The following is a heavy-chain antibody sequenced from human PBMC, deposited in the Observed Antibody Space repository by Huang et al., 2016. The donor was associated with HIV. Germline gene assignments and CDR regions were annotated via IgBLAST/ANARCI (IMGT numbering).Heavy chain of an antibody. D-gene: IGHD2-2*01. CDR3: ARHAGTSRRYYFDF. CDR2: MYYSGRT. CDR1: GVSINSRTYY. V-gene: IGHV4-39*01. Sequence: QVQLQESGPGLVRPSETLSLTCIVSGVSINSRTYYWGWIRQPPGRGREWCGSMYYSGRTYYNPSLKSRVTMSIDTSKNEFSLKLGSVTAADTAVYYCARHAGTSRRYYFDFWGRGTLVTVSS. J-gene: IGHJ4*02.